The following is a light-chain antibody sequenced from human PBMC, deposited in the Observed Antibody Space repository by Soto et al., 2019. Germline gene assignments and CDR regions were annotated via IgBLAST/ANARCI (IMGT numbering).Light chain of an antibody. CDR1: TGAVTSNYY. CDR2: SIS. J-gene: IGLJ2*01. CDR3: LLYYGGVHV. V-gene: IGLV7-43*01. Sequence: QAVVTQEPSVTVSPGGTVTLTCASSTGAVTSNYYPSWFQQKPGQAPRALFYSISNKHSWTPARFSGSLLGGKAALTLSDVQHADAADYYCLLYYGGVHVFGGGTQLTVL.